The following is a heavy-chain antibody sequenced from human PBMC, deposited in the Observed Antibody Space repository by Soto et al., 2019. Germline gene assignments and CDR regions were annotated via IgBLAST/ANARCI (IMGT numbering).Heavy chain of an antibody. D-gene: IGHD7-27*01. Sequence: GGSLRLSCAASGFTFSSYAMHWVRQAPGKGLEWVAVISYDGSNKYYAGSVKGRFTISRDNSKNTLYLQMNSLRAEDTAVYYCARDIGWGSGSDYWGQGTLVTVSS. V-gene: IGHV3-30*04. J-gene: IGHJ4*02. CDR1: GFTFSSYA. CDR3: ARDIGWGSGSDY. CDR2: ISYDGSNK.